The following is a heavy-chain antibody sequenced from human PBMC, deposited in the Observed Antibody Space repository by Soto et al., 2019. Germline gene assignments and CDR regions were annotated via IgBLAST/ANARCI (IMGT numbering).Heavy chain of an antibody. V-gene: IGHV3-30-3*01. CDR3: AKEFHSWNYFDY. J-gene: IGHJ4*02. Sequence: PGGSLRLSCAASGFTFSSYAMHWVRQAPGKGLEWVAVISYDGSNKYYADSVKGRFTISRDNFRNTLYLQMNSLRAEDTAVYCCAKEFHSWNYFDYWGQGTLVTVSS. CDR2: ISYDGSNK. CDR1: GFTFSSYA. D-gene: IGHD1-20*01.